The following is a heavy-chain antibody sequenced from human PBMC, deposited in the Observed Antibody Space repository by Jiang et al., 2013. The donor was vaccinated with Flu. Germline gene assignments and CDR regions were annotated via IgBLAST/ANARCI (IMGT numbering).Heavy chain of an antibody. D-gene: IGHD3-3*01. J-gene: IGHJ6*03. V-gene: IGHV1-69*01. CDR2: SSLSLVQ. CDR3: ARAPYYDFWSGHTYYYYMDV. Sequence: EVKKPGSSVKVSCKASEAPSAAMLSAGCDRPLDKGLSGWEGSSLSLVQQTTHRSSRGRVTITADESTSTAYMELSSLRSEDTAVYYCARAPYYDFWSGHTYYYYMDVWGKGTTVTVSS. CDR1: EAPSAAML.